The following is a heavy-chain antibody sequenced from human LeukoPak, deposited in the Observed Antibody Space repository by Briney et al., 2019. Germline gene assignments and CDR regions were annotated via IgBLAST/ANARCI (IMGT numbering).Heavy chain of an antibody. CDR2: IYSGGST. CDR1: GFTVSSNY. CDR3: ARVRYCSRTSCYAFDY. V-gene: IGHV3-53*01. J-gene: IGHJ4*02. Sequence: PGGSLRLSCAASGFTVSSNYMSWVRQAPGKGLEWVSVIYSGGSTYYADSVKGRFTISRDNSKDMMYLQMNSLRAEDTAVYHCARVRYCSRTSCYAFDYWGQGTLVTVSS. D-gene: IGHD2-2*01.